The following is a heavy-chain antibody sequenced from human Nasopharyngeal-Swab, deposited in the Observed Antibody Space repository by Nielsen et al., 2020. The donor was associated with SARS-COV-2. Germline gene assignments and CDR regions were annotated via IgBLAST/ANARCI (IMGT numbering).Heavy chain of an antibody. D-gene: IGHD2-2*01. CDR3: ARKRGFEYQLPNNWFDP. Sequence: ASVKVSCKASGYTFTSYGISWVRQAPGQGLEWMGRINPNSGSTNYAQKFQGRVTMTRDTSISTAYMELSRLRSDDTAVYYCARKRGFEYQLPNNWFDPWGQGTLVTVSS. CDR2: INPNSGST. J-gene: IGHJ5*02. V-gene: IGHV1-2*06. CDR1: GYTFTSYG.